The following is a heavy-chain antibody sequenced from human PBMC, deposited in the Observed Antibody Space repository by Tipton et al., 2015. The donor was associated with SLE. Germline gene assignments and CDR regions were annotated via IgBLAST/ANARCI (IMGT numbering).Heavy chain of an antibody. V-gene: IGHV4-30-4*01. CDR2: IYYSGNT. J-gene: IGHJ4*02. Sequence: TLSLTCAVSGGSISSGYYYWSWIRQPPGKGLEWIGFIYYSGNTYYNPSLKSRVTISEDTSKKQFSLKLSSVTAADTAVYYCARVGFYFDYWGQGTLVTVSS. CDR1: GGSISSGYYY. CDR3: ARVGFYFDY. D-gene: IGHD1-26*01.